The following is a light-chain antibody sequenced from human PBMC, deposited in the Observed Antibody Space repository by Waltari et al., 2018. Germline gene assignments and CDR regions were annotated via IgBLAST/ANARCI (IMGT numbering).Light chain of an antibody. CDR3: QQLHSYPVT. Sequence: AVQLTQSPSSLSASVGDRVPITCRASQAISSALAWYQQKTGKAPNLLIYDASNLESGVPSRFSGSGSGTHFTLTISSLQPADFATYYCQQLHSYPVTFGGGTKVEIK. CDR2: DAS. V-gene: IGKV1-13*02. J-gene: IGKJ4*01. CDR1: QAISSA.